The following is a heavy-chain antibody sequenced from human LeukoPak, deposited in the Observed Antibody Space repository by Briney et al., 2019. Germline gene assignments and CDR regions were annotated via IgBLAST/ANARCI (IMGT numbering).Heavy chain of an antibody. CDR2: IYYSGST. D-gene: IGHD3-22*01. CDR3: ARQGSGYYQPFDY. J-gene: IGHJ4*02. V-gene: IGHV4-59*08. Sequence: SETLSLTCTVSGGSISSYYWSWIRQPPGKGLEWIGYIYYSGSTNYNPSLKSRVTISVDTSKNQFSLKLSSVTAADTAVCYCARQGSGYYQPFDYWGQGTLVTVSS. CDR1: GGSISSYY.